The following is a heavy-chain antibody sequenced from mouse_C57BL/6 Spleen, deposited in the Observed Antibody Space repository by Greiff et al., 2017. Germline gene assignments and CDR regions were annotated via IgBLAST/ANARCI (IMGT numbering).Heavy chain of an antibody. D-gene: IGHD2-3*01. Sequence: EVHLVESGPGLVKPSQSLSLTCSVTGYSITSGYYWHWLRQFPGNKLDWMGYIRYDGSNNYNPSPKNRISITRDTSKNQFFLKLNSVTTEDTATYYCARGDGYYAGYFDVWGRGTTVSVSS. CDR3: ARGDGYYAGYFDV. CDR1: GYSITSGYY. V-gene: IGHV3-6*01. J-gene: IGHJ1*03. CDR2: IRYDGSN.